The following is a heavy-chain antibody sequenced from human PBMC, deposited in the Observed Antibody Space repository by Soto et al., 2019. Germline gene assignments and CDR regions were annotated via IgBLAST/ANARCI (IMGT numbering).Heavy chain of an antibody. J-gene: IGHJ4*02. CDR3: TKVGGLDEFWSGPPHFDL. D-gene: IGHD3-3*01. CDR2: ISWNSDSI. V-gene: IGHV3-9*01. Sequence: EGQLVESGGGFVQPGRSLRLSCAGSGFIFDDFALHWVRQAPGKGLEWVSGISWNSDSIGYAAAVEGRFTISRDNAKNSLYLQMNSLRVEDTALYYCTKVGGLDEFWSGPPHFDLWGQGNLVTVSS. CDR1: GFIFDDFA.